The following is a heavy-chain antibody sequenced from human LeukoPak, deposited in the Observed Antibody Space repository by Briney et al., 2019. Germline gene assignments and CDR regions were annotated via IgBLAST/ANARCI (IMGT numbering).Heavy chain of an antibody. CDR3: ARVNIAVAGDASDV. CDR2: YTGDT. D-gene: IGHD6-19*01. Sequence: SETLSLTCSVSGDSISRFYWSWVRQPPGKGLEWIGYTGDTNYNPSLKSRVTSLDASKSQFSLKLSSVTAADTAMYYCARVNIAVAGDASDVWGRGTMVTVSS. J-gene: IGHJ3*01. V-gene: IGHV4-59*01. CDR1: GDSISRFY.